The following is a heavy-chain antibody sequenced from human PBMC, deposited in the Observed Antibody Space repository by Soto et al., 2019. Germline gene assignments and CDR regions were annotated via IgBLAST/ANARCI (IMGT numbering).Heavy chain of an antibody. J-gene: IGHJ4*02. CDR1: GFTFSSYG. V-gene: IGHV3-33*01. Sequence: QVQLVESGGGVVQPGRSLRLSCAASGFTFSSYGMHWVRQAPGKGLEWVAVIWYDGSNKYYADSVKGRFTISRDNSKNTLYLQMNSLRAEDTAVYYCARDNDYYGSGSLTYWGQGTLVTVSS. D-gene: IGHD3-10*01. CDR2: IWYDGSNK. CDR3: ARDNDYYGSGSLTY.